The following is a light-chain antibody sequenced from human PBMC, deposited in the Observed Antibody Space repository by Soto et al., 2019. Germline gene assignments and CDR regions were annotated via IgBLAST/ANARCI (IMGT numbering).Light chain of an antibody. CDR3: LQDYSYPRT. CDR2: AAS. Sequence: IQMTQSPSSLSASVGDRVTITCRASQSVINYLNWYQQKPGKAPKLLIYAASSLQSGVPPRFSGSGSGTDFTLTISSLQPEDFATYYCLQDYSYPRTFGQGTKLEIK. J-gene: IGKJ2*01. V-gene: IGKV1-6*01. CDR1: QSVINY.